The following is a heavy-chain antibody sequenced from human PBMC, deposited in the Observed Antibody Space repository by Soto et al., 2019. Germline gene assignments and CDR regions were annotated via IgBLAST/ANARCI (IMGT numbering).Heavy chain of an antibody. CDR2: IWYDGSNK. V-gene: IGHV3-33*08. J-gene: IGHJ4*02. Sequence: GGSLRLSCAASGFTFSSYGMHWVRQAPGKGLEWVAVIWYDGSNKYYADSVKGRFTISRDNSKNTLYLQMNSLRAEDTAVYYCVRESSSLTTFGFDYWGRGTLVTVSS. CDR1: GFTFSSYG. CDR3: VRESSSLTTFGFDY. D-gene: IGHD3-10*02.